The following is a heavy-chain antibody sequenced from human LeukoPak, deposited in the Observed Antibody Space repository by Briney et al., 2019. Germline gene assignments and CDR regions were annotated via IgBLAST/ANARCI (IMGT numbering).Heavy chain of an antibody. CDR1: GFTVSSNY. CDR3: ARDEAPWDIVATIPYYGMDV. D-gene: IGHD5-12*01. J-gene: IGHJ6*02. CDR2: IYSGGST. V-gene: IGHV3-53*01. Sequence: GGSPRLSCAASGFTVSSNYMSWVRQAPGKGLEWVSVIYSGGSTYYADSVKGRFTISRDNSKNTLYLQMNSLRAEDTAVYYCARDEAPWDIVATIPYYGMDVWGQGTTVTVSS.